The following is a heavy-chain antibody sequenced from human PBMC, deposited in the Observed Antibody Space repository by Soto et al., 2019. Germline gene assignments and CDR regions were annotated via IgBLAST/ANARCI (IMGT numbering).Heavy chain of an antibody. CDR2: ISAYNGNT. J-gene: IGHJ5*02. CDR1: GYTFITYG. V-gene: IGHV1-18*01. D-gene: IGHD6-6*01. Sequence: ASVKVSCKPSGYTFITYGISWVRQAPGQGLEWMGWISAYNGNTNYAQKFQDRVTMTTDTSASTAYMELRSLRYDDTAVYYCARDLLAARPGWFDPWGQGTLVTVS. CDR3: ARDLLAARPGWFDP.